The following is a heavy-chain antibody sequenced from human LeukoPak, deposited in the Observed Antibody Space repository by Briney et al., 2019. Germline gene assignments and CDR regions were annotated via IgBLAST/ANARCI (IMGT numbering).Heavy chain of an antibody. V-gene: IGHV4-61*02. D-gene: IGHD3-10*01. CDR2: IYTSGST. Sequence: SQTLSLTCSVSGGSISSSNYYWSWIRQPAGKGLEWIGRIYTSGSTNYNPSLKSRVTISVDTSKNQFSLKLSSVTAADTAVYYCARDRIITMASYYYYMDVWGKGTTVTISS. J-gene: IGHJ6*03. CDR1: GGSISSSNYY. CDR3: ARDRIITMASYYYYMDV.